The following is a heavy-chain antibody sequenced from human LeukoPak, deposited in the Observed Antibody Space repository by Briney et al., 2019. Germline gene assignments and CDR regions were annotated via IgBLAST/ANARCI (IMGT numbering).Heavy chain of an antibody. CDR3: AAAKDYDYVWGSYRPPGDY. J-gene: IGHJ4*02. Sequence: HPGGSLRLSCAASGFTFSSYGMHWVRQAPGKGLEWVAVISYDGSNKYYADSVKGRFTISRDNSKNTLYLQMNSLRAEDTAVYYCAAAKDYDYVWGSYRPPGDYWGQGTLVTVSS. CDR2: ISYDGSNK. V-gene: IGHV3-30*03. CDR1: GFTFSSYG. D-gene: IGHD3-16*02.